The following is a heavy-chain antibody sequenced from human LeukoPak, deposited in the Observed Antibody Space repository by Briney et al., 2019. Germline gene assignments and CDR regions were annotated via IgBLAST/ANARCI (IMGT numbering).Heavy chain of an antibody. Sequence: GESLKISCKVSGYSFTNYWIGWVRQMPGKGLEWMGIIHPXDSDTRYSPSFQGQVTISVDKSISTAYLQWSSLKAADTAMYYCXXXXXXXXCSHGXCXXFDYWGQGTLVTVSS. V-gene: IGHV5-51*01. CDR3: XXXXXXXXCSHGXCXXFDY. D-gene: IGHD2-15*01. CDR1: GYSFTNYW. CDR2: IHPXDSDT. J-gene: IGHJ4*02.